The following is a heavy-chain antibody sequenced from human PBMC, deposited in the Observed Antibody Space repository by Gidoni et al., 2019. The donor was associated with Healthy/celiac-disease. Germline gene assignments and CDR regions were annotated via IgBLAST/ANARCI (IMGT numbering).Heavy chain of an antibody. CDR2: INHSGST. Sequence: QVQLQQWGAGLLTPSETLSLTCAVYGGSFSGYYWSWIRQPPGKGLEWIGEINHSGSTNYNPSRKSRVTISVDTSKNQFSLKLSSVTAADTAVYYCARESRIAVAGTRARWFDPWGQGTLVTVSS. V-gene: IGHV4-34*01. CDR3: ARESRIAVAGTRARWFDP. D-gene: IGHD6-19*01. J-gene: IGHJ5*02. CDR1: GGSFSGYY.